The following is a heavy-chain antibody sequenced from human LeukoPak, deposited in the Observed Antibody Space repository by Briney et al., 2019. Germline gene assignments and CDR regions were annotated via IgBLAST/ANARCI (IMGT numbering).Heavy chain of an antibody. J-gene: IGHJ4*02. Sequence: GGSLRLSCAASGFTVSDNYISWVRQAPGKGLEWLGRIRNKADSYTTEYAASVKGRFTISRDDSKNSLYLQMNSLKTGDTAVYYCTRRDSSGYYSFDYWGQGTLVTVSS. V-gene: IGHV3-72*01. CDR3: TRRDSSGYYSFDY. CDR2: IRNKADSYTT. D-gene: IGHD3-22*01. CDR1: GFTVSDNY.